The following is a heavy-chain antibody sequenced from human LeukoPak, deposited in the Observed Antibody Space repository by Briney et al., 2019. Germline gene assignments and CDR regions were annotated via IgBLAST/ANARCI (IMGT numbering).Heavy chain of an antibody. CDR1: GGSINNYY. D-gene: IGHD3-22*01. V-gene: IGHV4-4*07. Sequence: SETLSLTCAVSGGSINNYYWSWIRQPAGKGLEWIGLIYSSGSTSYNPSLKSRVTMSVDTSKKQFSLRLSSVTAADTAVYYCARTPIYYFDNSGYYNWGQGTLVTVSS. J-gene: IGHJ4*02. CDR3: ARTPIYYFDNSGYYN. CDR2: IYSSGST.